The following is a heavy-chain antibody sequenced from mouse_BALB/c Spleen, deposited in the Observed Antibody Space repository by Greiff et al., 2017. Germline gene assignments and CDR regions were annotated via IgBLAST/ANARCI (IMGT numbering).Heavy chain of an antibody. CDR1: GFTFSSFG. J-gene: IGHJ3*01. CDR2: ISSGSSTI. Sequence: EVKLVESGGGLVQPGGSRKLSCAASGFTFSSFGMHWVRQAPEKGLEWVAYISSGSSTIYYADTVKGRFTISRDNARNILYLQMSSLRSEDTAMYYCARVEFAYWGQGSLVTVSA. CDR3: ARVEFAY. V-gene: IGHV5-17*02.